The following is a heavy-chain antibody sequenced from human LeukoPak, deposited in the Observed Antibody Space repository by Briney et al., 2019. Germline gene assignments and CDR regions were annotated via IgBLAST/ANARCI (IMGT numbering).Heavy chain of an antibody. CDR3: ARDLYGSGSY. CDR2: IIPIFGIA. CDR1: GGTFSSYA. J-gene: IGHJ4*02. D-gene: IGHD1-26*01. Sequence: GASVKVSCKASGGTFSSYAISWVRQAPGQGLEWMGGIIPIFGIANFAQKFQGRVTITADKSTSTAYMELSSLRSEDTAVYYCARDLYGSGSYWGQGTLVTVSS. V-gene: IGHV1-69*17.